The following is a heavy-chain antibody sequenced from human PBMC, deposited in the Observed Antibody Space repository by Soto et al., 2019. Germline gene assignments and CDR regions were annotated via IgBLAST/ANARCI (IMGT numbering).Heavy chain of an antibody. CDR1: GYTFTSYY. CDR2: INPSGGST. CDR3: ARVYCSGGSCYATDY. J-gene: IGHJ4*02. V-gene: IGHV1-46*01. D-gene: IGHD2-15*01. Sequence: GASVKVSCKASGYTFTSYYMHWVRQAPGQGLEWMGIINPSGGSTSYAQKFQGRVTMTRDTSTSTVYMGLSSLRSEDTAVYYCARVYCSGGSCYATDYWGQGTLVTLSS.